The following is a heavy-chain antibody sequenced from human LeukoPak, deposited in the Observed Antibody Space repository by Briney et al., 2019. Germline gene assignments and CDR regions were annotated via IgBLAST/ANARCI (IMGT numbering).Heavy chain of an antibody. CDR1: GFTFSSYA. Sequence: GGSLRLSCAASGFTFSSYAMSWVRQAPGKGLEWVSAISGSGGSTYYADSVKGRFTISRDNSKNTLYLQMNSLRAEDTAVYYCAKDDSSSWYLSCYFDYWGQRTLVTVSS. V-gene: IGHV3-23*01. D-gene: IGHD6-13*01. CDR3: AKDDSSSWYLSCYFDY. CDR2: ISGSGGST. J-gene: IGHJ4*02.